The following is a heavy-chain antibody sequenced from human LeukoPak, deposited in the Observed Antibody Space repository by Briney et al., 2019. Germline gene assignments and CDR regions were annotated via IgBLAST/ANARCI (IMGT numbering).Heavy chain of an antibody. CDR1: GFNFNDAW. CDR3: TRTWPGNTCFNF. D-gene: IGHD1-7*01. Sequence: GGSLRLSCATSGFNFNDAWMNWVRQAPGKGLEWLGRIKSISYGGTIDYAAPAKGRFTISRDDSKNTLYLQMDSLETEDTAIYYCTRTWPGNTCFNFWGQGTLVTVSS. V-gene: IGHV3-15*01. CDR2: IKSISYGGTI. J-gene: IGHJ4*02.